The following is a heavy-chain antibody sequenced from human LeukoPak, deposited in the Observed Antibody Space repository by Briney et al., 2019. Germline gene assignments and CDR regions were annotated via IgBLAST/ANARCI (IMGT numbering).Heavy chain of an antibody. D-gene: IGHD6-6*01. J-gene: IGHJ5*02. CDR2: IYYSGST. Sequence: SETLSLTCTVSGGSISSHYWSWIRQPPGKGLEWIGYIYYSGSTNYNPSLKSRVTISVDTSKNQFSLKLSSVTVADTAVYYCAREGAARRGWFDPWGQGTLVTVSS. V-gene: IGHV4-59*11. CDR3: AREGAARRGWFDP. CDR1: GGSISSHY.